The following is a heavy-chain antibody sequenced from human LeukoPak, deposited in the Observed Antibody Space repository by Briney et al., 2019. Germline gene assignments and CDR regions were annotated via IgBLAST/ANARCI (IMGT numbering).Heavy chain of an antibody. CDR3: ASAYSSWNWFDP. Sequence: SETLSLTCTVSGGSISSSSYYWGWIRQPPGKGLEWIGSIYYSGSTYYNPSLKSRVTISVDTSKNQFSLKLSSVTAADTAVYYCASAYSSWNWFDPWGQGTLVTVSS. CDR2: IYYSGST. V-gene: IGHV4-39*07. CDR1: GGSISSSSYY. J-gene: IGHJ5*02. D-gene: IGHD6-6*01.